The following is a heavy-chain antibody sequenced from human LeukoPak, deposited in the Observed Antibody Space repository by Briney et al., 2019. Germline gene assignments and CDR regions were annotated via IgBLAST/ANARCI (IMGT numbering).Heavy chain of an antibody. D-gene: IGHD3-22*01. J-gene: IGHJ4*02. CDR2: INHSGST. CDR3: ARGGYYYDSSSSLRRTNKKFDY. Sequence: PSETLSLTCAVYGGSFSGYYWSWIRQPPGKGLEWIGEINHSGSTNYNPSLKSRVTISVDTSKNQFSLKLSSVTAADTAVYYCARGGYYYDSSSSLRRTNKKFDYWGQGTLVTVSS. CDR1: GGSFSGYY. V-gene: IGHV4-34*01.